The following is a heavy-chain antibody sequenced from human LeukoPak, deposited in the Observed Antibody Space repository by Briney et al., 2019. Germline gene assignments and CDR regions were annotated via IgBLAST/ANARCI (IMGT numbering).Heavy chain of an antibody. CDR3: ANTGEPGSPGFDY. D-gene: IGHD7-27*01. Sequence: PSQTLSLTCTVSGGSISSGDYYWSWIRQPPGKGLEWIGYIYYSGSTYYNPSLKSRVTISVDTSKNQFSLKLSSVTAADTAVYYCANTGEPGSPGFDYWGQGTLVTVSS. J-gene: IGHJ4*02. CDR2: IYYSGST. CDR1: GGSISSGDYY. V-gene: IGHV4-30-4*08.